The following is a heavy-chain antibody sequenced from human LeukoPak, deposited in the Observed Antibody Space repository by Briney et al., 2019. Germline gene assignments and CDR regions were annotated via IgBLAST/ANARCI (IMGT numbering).Heavy chain of an antibody. D-gene: IGHD3-22*01. CDR3: ARGLTYYDSSGYYYKEFDY. Sequence: SETLSLTCTVSGGSISSGSYYWSWIRQPAGKGLEWIGRIYTSGSTNYNPSLKSRVTISVDTSKNQFSLKLSPVTAADTAVYYCARGLTYYDSSGYYYKEFDYWGQGTLVTVSS. CDR1: GGSISSGSYY. CDR2: IYTSGST. J-gene: IGHJ4*02. V-gene: IGHV4-61*02.